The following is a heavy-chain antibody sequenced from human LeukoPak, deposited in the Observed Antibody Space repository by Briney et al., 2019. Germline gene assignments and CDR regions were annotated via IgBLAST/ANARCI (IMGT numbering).Heavy chain of an antibody. CDR2: IDKKDKGYATAT. CDR3: TRDSGTYSWFDP. CDR1: GFTFSGSA. D-gene: IGHD1-26*01. J-gene: IGHJ5*02. V-gene: IGHV3-73*01. Sequence: GGSLRLSCAASGFTFSGSAIHWVRQSSGKGLEWVGQIDKKDKGYATATAYAASVKGRFTISRDDSINTAYLQMKSLKTEDTALYYCTRDSGTYSWFDPWGQGTLVSVSS.